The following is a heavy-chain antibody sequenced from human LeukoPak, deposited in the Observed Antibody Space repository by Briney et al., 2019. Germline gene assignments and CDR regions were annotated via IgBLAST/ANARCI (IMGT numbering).Heavy chain of an antibody. Sequence: GGSLRLSCAASGFRFSTYTMIWVRQAPGKGLEWVSSITSRSQYLYYADSLRGRFTISRDNANDSVFLQMNNLRAEDTAMYFCARMYTYYYDTSGFYYWDYWGQGTLVTVSS. CDR1: GFRFSTYT. D-gene: IGHD3-22*01. V-gene: IGHV3-21*01. CDR3: ARMYTYYYDTSGFYYWDY. J-gene: IGHJ4*02. CDR2: ITSRSQYL.